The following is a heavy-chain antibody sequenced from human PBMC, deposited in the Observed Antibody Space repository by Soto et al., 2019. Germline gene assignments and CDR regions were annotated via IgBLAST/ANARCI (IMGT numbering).Heavy chain of an antibody. CDR3: ARVVRSGSDFWSDLYAIDF. CDR1: GFPFIDYY. V-gene: IGHV3-11*01. J-gene: IGHJ6*02. CDR2: ISSSGTTI. Sequence: GGSLRLSCAASGFPFIDYYMTWIRQDPGKGLEWVSYISSSGTTIYYSDSVKGRFTISRDNANNSLYLQMNSLRAEDTAVYHCARVVRSGSDFWSDLYAIDFWGQGTTVTVSS. D-gene: IGHD3-3*01.